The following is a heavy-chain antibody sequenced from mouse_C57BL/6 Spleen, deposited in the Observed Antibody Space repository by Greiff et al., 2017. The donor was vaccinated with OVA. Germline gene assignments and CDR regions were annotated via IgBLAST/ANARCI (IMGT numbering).Heavy chain of an antibody. J-gene: IGHJ4*01. CDR3: ARGGEYYDYGREYYAMDY. V-gene: IGHV1-82*01. CDR1: GYAFSSSW. CDR2: IYPGDGDT. Sequence: QVQLQQSGPELVKPGASVKISCKASGYAFSSSWMNWVKQRPGKGLEWIGRIYPGDGDTNYNGKFKGKATLTADKSSSTAYMQLSSLTSEDSAVYFCARGGEYYDYGREYYAMDYWGQGTSVTVSS. D-gene: IGHD2-4*01.